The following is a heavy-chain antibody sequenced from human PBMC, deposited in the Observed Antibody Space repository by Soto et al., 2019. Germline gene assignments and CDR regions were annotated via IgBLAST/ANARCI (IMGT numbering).Heavy chain of an antibody. V-gene: IGHV3-23*01. D-gene: IGHD3-10*01. CDR3: AKPSLWFGEFYYFDF. CDR2: ISGSGGST. Sequence: EVQLLESGGGLVQPGGSLRLSCAASGFTFSTYAMSWVRQAPGKGLEWVSGISGSGGSTYYADSVKGRFAISRDNSNNTLYLQMNSLRAEDTAVYYCAKPSLWFGEFYYFDFWAQGILVTVSS. CDR1: GFTFSTYA. J-gene: IGHJ4*02.